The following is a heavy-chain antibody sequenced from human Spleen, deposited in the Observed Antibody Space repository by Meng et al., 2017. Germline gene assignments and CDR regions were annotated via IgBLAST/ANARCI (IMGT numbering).Heavy chain of an antibody. J-gene: IGHJ1*01. CDR1: GYTFTHHG. Sequence: QLHLVQSGAEVKKPGASVKVSCKASGYTFTHHGISWIRQAPGQGLEWMGIINPDGGSTIYAQNFQGRVTMTRDTSTNTVYMELSSLRFDDTAVYYCARAVAGFEYFQHWGQGTLVTVSS. CDR3: ARAVAGFEYFQH. D-gene: IGHD6-19*01. V-gene: IGHV1-46*01. CDR2: INPDGGST.